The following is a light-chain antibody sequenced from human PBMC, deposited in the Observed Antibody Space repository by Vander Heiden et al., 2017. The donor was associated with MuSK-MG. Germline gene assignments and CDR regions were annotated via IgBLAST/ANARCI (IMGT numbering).Light chain of an antibody. J-gene: IGKJ5*01. V-gene: IGKV3-15*01. CDR2: GAS. CDR3: QQYKYRHPAAIT. Sequence: ETVMTQSPVTLSVSPGERATLSCRASQSVSTNLAWYKQKPGQAPRLLIYGASTRATAIPGRFSGSGCGTDFTLTISSLQSEDFAVYDCQQYKYRHPAAITFGQGTRLDIK. CDR1: QSVSTN.